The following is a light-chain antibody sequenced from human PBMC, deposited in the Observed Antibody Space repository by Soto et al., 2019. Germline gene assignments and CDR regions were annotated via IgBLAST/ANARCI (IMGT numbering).Light chain of an antibody. J-gene: IGLJ3*02. CDR3: CSYAGRSTWV. CDR1: SSNIGSNY. Sequence: QSVLTQPPSASGTPGQRVTISCSGSSSNIGSNYVYWYQQLPGTAPKLLIYRNNQRPSGVPDRFSGSKSGTSASLAISGLRSEDEADYYCCSYAGRSTWVFGGGTKLTVL. CDR2: RNN. V-gene: IGLV1-47*01.